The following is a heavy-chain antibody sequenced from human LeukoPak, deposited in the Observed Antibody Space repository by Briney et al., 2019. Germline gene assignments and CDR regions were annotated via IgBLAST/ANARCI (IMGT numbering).Heavy chain of an antibody. CDR2: IYPGDSGT. CDR3: ARDMGGYDSSGDYFGAFDI. Sequence: GESLKISCKGSGYSFTSYWIGWVRQMPGKGLEWMGIIYPGDSGTRYSPSFQGQVTISADKSISTAYLQWSSLKASDTAMYYCARDMGGYDSSGDYFGAFDIWGQGTMVTVSS. D-gene: IGHD3-22*01. CDR1: GYSFTSYW. J-gene: IGHJ3*02. V-gene: IGHV5-51*01.